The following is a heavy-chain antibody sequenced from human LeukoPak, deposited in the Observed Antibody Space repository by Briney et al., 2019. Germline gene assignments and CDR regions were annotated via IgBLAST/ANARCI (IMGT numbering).Heavy chain of an antibody. V-gene: IGHV4-34*01. CDR3: AGYYDSSGYYYGAFDI. J-gene: IGHJ3*02. Sequence: PSETLSLTCAVYGGSFSGYYWSWIRQSPGKGLEWIGEINHSGSTNYNPSLKSRVTISVDTSKNQFSLKLSSVTAADTAVYYCAGYYDSSGYYYGAFDIWGQGTMVTVSS. CDR1: GGSFSGYY. CDR2: INHSGST. D-gene: IGHD3-22*01.